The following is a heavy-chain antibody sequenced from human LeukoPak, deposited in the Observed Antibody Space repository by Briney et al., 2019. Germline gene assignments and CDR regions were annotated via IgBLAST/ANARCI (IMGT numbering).Heavy chain of an antibody. D-gene: IGHD6-19*01. J-gene: IGHJ2*01. CDR2: IYCCGSTGYSGST. CDR1: DGSITSSY. Sequence: SETLSLSCTVSDGSITSSYWSWIRQPPGKGLEWIGYIYCCGSTGYSGSTNYNPSLESRVTISVDSTKNQFSLKLSSVTASDTAIYYFARGPGAVATDWYFDLWGRGTLVTVSS. CDR3: ARGPGAVATDWYFDL. V-gene: IGHV4-59*01.